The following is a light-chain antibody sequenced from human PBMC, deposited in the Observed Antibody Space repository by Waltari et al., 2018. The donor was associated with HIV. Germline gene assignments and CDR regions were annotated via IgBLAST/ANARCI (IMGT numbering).Light chain of an antibody. V-gene: IGKV3-20*01. CDR2: GAS. CDR1: QTISNNY. Sequence: EIVLTQSPGTLSLSPGERVTLSCRASQTISNNYLAWFQKKPGQAPRLLIHGASSRATGIPDRFRGSGSGTDFTLTISRLEPEDFAVYYCQQYDVLVTFGGGTKVENK. CDR3: QQYDVLVT. J-gene: IGKJ4*01.